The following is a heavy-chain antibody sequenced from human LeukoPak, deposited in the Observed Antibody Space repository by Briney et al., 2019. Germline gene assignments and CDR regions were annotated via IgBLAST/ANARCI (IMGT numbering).Heavy chain of an antibody. CDR2: IYYSGST. CDR3: ARVGYSYGPHFDY. D-gene: IGHD5-18*01. V-gene: IGHV4-59*01. Sequence: SETLSLTCTVSGGSISSYYWSWIRQPPGKGLEWIGYIYYSGSTNYNPSLKSRVTISVDTSKNQFSLKLSPVTAADTAVYYCARVGYSYGPHFDYWGQGTLVTVSS. CDR1: GGSISSYY. J-gene: IGHJ4*02.